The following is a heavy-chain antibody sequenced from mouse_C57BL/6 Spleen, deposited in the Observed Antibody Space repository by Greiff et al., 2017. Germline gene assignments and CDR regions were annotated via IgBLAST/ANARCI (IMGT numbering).Heavy chain of an antibody. Sequence: QVQLQQPGAELVKPGASVKLSCKASGYTFTSYWMHWVKQRPGRGLEWIGSIDPNSGGTKYNEKFKSKATLTVDKPSSTAYMQLSSLTSEDSAVYYCAREDSNGYFDVWGTGTTVTVSS. CDR3: AREDSNGYFDV. CDR1: GYTFTSYW. CDR2: IDPNSGGT. D-gene: IGHD2-5*01. J-gene: IGHJ1*03. V-gene: IGHV1-72*01.